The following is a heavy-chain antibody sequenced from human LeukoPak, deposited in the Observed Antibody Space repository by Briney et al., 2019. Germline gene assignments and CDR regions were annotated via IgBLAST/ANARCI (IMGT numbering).Heavy chain of an antibody. Sequence: GGSLRLSCAASGFTVSSYYMSWVRQAPGKGLEWVSVIYSGGSTYYADSVKGRFTISRDNSKNTLYLQMNSLRAEDTAVYYCARSRYGTTWSSSWEFDYWGQGTLVTVSS. V-gene: IGHV3-66*01. CDR3: ARSRYGTTWSSSWEFDY. CDR1: GFTVSSYY. J-gene: IGHJ4*02. D-gene: IGHD6-13*01. CDR2: IYSGGST.